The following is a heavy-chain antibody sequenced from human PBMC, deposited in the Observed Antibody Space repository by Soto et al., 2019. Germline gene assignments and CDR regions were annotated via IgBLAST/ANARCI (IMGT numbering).Heavy chain of an antibody. CDR1: GYTFTSYY. J-gene: IGHJ5*02. Sequence: ASVKVSCKASGYTFTSYYMHWVRQAPGQGLEWMGIINPSGGSTSYAQKFQGRVTMTRDTSTSTVYMELGSLRSEDTAVYYCARAVVYLGATRIQGRYNWLDPCGQGTLVTVYS. V-gene: IGHV1-46*01. D-gene: IGHD1-20*01. CDR2: INPSGGST. CDR3: ARAVVYLGATRIQGRYNWLDP.